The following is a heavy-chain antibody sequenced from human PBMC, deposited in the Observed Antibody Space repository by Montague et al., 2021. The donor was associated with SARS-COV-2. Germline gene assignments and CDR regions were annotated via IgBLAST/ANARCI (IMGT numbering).Heavy chain of an antibody. Sequence: SETLSLTCTVSGGSISSSSYYWGWIRQPPGKGLEWIGSIYYSGSTYYNPSLKSRVTISVDTSKNQFSLKLSSVTAAGTAVYYCARSDLSVIVLVVYATRGGYFDLWGRGALVTVSS. D-gene: IGHD2-8*02. J-gene: IGHJ2*01. CDR1: GGSISSSSYY. CDR2: IYYSGST. V-gene: IGHV4-39*07. CDR3: ARSDLSVIVLVVYATRGGYFDL.